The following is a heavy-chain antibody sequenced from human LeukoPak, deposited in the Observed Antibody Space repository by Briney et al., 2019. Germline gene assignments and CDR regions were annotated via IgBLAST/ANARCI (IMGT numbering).Heavy chain of an antibody. Sequence: SETLSLTCTVSGGSISSSSYYWGWIRQPPGKGLEWIGSIYYSGSTYYNPSLKSRVTISVDTSKNQFSLKLSSVTAADTAVYYCAGSITMVRGVINYWGQGTLVTVSS. CDR3: AGSITMVRGVINY. J-gene: IGHJ4*02. V-gene: IGHV4-39*01. D-gene: IGHD3-10*01. CDR1: GGSISSSSYY. CDR2: IYYSGST.